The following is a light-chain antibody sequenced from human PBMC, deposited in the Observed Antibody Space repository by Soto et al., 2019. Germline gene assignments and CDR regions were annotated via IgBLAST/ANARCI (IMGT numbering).Light chain of an antibody. CDR2: SNT. V-gene: IGLV1-40*01. CDR1: GSNFGAGFD. CDR3: QSYDSGVTGAV. Sequence: QSVLTQPPSVSGAPGQTVTISCTGSGSNFGAGFDVHWYQQVSGTAPKLVLYSNTARPSGVPDRFSGSRSGSSGSLGITGLQPEDEADYYCQSYDSGVTGAVFGTGTKVTVL. J-gene: IGLJ1*01.